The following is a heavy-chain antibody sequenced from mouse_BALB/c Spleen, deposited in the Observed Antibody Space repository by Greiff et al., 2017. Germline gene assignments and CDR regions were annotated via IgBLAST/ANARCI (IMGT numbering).Heavy chain of an antibody. J-gene: IGHJ2*01. CDR1: GFTFSSYY. V-gene: IGHV5-6-2*01. Sequence: EVQVVESGGGLVKLGGSLKLSCAASGFTFSSYYMSWVRQTPEKRLELVAAINSNGGSTYYPDTVKGRFTISRDNAKNTLYLQMSSLKSEDTALYYCARRGTYFDYWGQGTTLTVSS. D-gene: IGHD3-3*01. CDR2: INSNGGST. CDR3: ARRGTYFDY.